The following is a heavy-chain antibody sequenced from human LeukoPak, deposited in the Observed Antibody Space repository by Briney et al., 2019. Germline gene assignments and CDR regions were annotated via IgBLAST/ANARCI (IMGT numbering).Heavy chain of an antibody. CDR2: IYTSGST. CDR1: GGSISSGSYY. CDR3: AREDDYYDSSGYVY. D-gene: IGHD3-22*01. Sequence: PSQTLSLTCTVSGGSISSGSYYWSWIRQPAGTGLEWIGRIYTSGSTNYNPPLKSRVTISVDTSKNQFSLKLSSVTAADTAVYYCAREDDYYDSSGYVYWGQGTLVTVSS. V-gene: IGHV4-61*02. J-gene: IGHJ4*02.